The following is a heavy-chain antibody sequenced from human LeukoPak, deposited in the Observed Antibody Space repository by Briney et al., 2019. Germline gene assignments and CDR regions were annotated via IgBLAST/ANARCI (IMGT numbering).Heavy chain of an antibody. CDR1: GYTFTSYG. J-gene: IGHJ1*01. CDR3: ARGSVYYYGSGSYYNRGAEYFQH. CDR2: ISAYNGNT. D-gene: IGHD3-10*01. Sequence: ASVKVSCKASGYTFTSYGISWVRPAPGQGLEWMGWISAYNGNTNYAQKLQGRVTMTTDTSTSTAYMELRSLRSDDTAVYYCARGSVYYYGSGSYYNRGAEYFQHWGQGTLVTVSS. V-gene: IGHV1-18*01.